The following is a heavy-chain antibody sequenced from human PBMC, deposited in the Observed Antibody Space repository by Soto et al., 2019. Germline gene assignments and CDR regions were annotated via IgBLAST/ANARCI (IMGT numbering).Heavy chain of an antibody. CDR2: INHRGRV. Sequence: SETLSLTCAVYGGSFSGHSWTWIRQSPGKGLEWIGDINHRGRVNYSPSLKSRVTISLDTSKNQFSLTLSAVTAADTAMYYCSTRAYDTNGYYRFDPWGQGTMVTVSS. J-gene: IGHJ5*01. V-gene: IGHV4-34*01. CDR1: GGSFSGHS. CDR3: STRAYDTNGYYRFDP. D-gene: IGHD3-22*01.